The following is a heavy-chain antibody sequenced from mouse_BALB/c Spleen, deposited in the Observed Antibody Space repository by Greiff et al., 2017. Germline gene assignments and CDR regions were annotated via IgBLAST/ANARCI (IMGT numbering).Heavy chain of an antibody. Sequence: DVKLQESGPGLVKPSQTVSLTCTVTGISITTGNYRWSWIRQFPGNKLEWIGYIYYSGTITYNPSLTSRTTITRDTSKNQFFLEMNSLTAEDTATYYCARDLHYYGYFDVWGAGTTVTVSS. V-gene: IGHV3-5*02. J-gene: IGHJ1*01. CDR1: GISITTGNYR. CDR3: ARDLHYYGYFDV. CDR2: IYYSGTI. D-gene: IGHD1-2*01.